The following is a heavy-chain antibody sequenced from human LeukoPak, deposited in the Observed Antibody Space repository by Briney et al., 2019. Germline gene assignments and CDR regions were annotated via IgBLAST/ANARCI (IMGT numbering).Heavy chain of an antibody. CDR1: GFTFSSYS. V-gene: IGHV3-21*01. CDR3: AGDPRGIGIAAAWRNYYYYMDV. CDR2: ISSSSSYI. J-gene: IGHJ6*03. Sequence: PGGSLRLSCAASGFTFSSYSMNWVRQAPGKGLEWVSSISSSSSYIYYADSVKGRFTISRDNAKNSLYLQMNSLRAEDTAVYYCAGDPRGIGIAAAWRNYYYYMDVWGKGTTVTVSS. D-gene: IGHD6-13*01.